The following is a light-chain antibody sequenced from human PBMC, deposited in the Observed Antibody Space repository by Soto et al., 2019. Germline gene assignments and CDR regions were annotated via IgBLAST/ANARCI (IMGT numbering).Light chain of an antibody. CDR3: QQYVISPWT. CDR2: GTS. V-gene: IGKV3-20*01. Sequence: EIVLTQSPGTLSLSPGERATLSCRASQSVSSSYFAWYQQKPGQAPRLLIYGTSSRATGIPDRFSGSGSGTDFTLTISRLEPEDFAVYYCQQYVISPWTFGQGTKVEIK. J-gene: IGKJ1*01. CDR1: QSVSSSY.